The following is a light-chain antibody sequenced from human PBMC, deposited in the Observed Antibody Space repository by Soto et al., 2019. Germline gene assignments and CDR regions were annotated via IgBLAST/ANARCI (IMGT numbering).Light chain of an antibody. CDR2: DAS. CDR3: QQYNNWPLT. J-gene: IGKJ4*01. V-gene: IGKV3D-15*01. Sequence: DIVMTQSPATLSVSPGERATLSCRASQSVSSKLAWYQQKPGQAPKLLIYDASTRATGIPARFSGSESGTEFTLTISSLQSEDFAVYYCQQYNNWPLTFGGGTKVEIK. CDR1: QSVSSK.